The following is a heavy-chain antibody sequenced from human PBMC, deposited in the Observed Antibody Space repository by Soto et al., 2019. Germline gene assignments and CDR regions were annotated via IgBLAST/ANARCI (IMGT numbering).Heavy chain of an antibody. Sequence: ETLSLTCAVYGGSFSGYYWSWIRQPPGKGLEWIGEINHSGSTNYNPSLKSRVTISVDTSKNQFSLKLSSVTAADTAVYYCVGGYRYRLNFWGPGTLVTVSS. J-gene: IGHJ4*02. CDR2: INHSGST. V-gene: IGHV4-34*01. D-gene: IGHD5-18*01. CDR3: VGGYRYRLNF. CDR1: GGSFSGYY.